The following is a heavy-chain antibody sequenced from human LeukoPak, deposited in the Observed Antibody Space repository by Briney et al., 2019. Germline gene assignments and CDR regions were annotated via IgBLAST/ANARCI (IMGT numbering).Heavy chain of an antibody. J-gene: IGHJ3*02. CDR3: ARKGYSYGVFDI. CDR1: GFTFSSYA. Sequence: GGSLRLSCAASGFTFSSYAMSWVRQAPGKGLEWVVNINQDESEKYYVDSVKGRFTVSRDNAKNSLYLQMKSLRAEDTAVYYCARKGYSYGVFDIWGQGTMVTVSS. V-gene: IGHV3-7*04. CDR2: INQDESEK. D-gene: IGHD5-18*01.